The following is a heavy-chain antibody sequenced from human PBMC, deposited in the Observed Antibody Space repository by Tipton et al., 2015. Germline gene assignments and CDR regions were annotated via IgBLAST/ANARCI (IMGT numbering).Heavy chain of an antibody. J-gene: IGHJ4*02. CDR2: IYSGGST. V-gene: IGHV3-53*01. CDR3: ARARGRHGGLFDS. Sequence: SLRLSCAASGFTVSSNYMSWVRQAPGKGLEWVSIIYSGGSTYYADSVKGRFTISRDNSKNTLYLQMNSLRAEDTAVYYCARARGRHGGLFDSWGQGILVTVSS. CDR1: GFTVSSNY. D-gene: IGHD4-23*01.